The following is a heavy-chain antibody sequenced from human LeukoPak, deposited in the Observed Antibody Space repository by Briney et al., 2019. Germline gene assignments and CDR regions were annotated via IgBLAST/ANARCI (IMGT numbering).Heavy chain of an antibody. CDR1: GYTFTGYY. CDR2: INPHSGGT. J-gene: IGHJ4*02. V-gene: IGHV1-2*02. D-gene: IGHD5-12*01. Sequence: ASVKVSCKASGYTFTGYYLHWVRQAPGQGLEWVGWINPHSGGTNYAQKFQGRVTMTRDTSISTAYMELSRLRSDDTALYYCARAQDIVATICYYWGQGTLVTVSS. CDR3: ARAQDIVATICYY.